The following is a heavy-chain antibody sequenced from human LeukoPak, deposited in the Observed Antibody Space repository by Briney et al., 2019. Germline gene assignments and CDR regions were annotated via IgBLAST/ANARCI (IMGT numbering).Heavy chain of an antibody. J-gene: IGHJ5*02. D-gene: IGHD4-11*01. V-gene: IGHV4-38-2*01. Sequence: PSETLSLTCAVSGYSISSGYYWGWIRQPPGKGLEWIGSFYHSGNSYYNPSLESRVSISVDTSKNQFSLNLSSVTAADTALYYCARHDFYSNYPHNWFDPWGQGTLVTVSS. CDR1: GYSISSGYY. CDR3: ARHDFYSNYPHNWFDP. CDR2: FYHSGNS.